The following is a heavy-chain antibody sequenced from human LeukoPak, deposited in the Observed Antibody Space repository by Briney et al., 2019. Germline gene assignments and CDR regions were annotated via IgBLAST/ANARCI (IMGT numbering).Heavy chain of an antibody. CDR3: ARYCSGGSCYHRDYYGMDV. V-gene: IGHV3-21*01. D-gene: IGHD2-15*01. CDR1: GFTFSSYS. J-gene: IGHJ6*02. Sequence: PGGSLRLSCAASGFTFSSYSMNWVRQAPGKGLEWVSSISSSSSYIHYADSVKGRFTISRDNAKNSLYLQMNSLRAEDTAVYYCARYCSGGSCYHRDYYGMDVWGQGTTVTVSS. CDR2: ISSSSSYI.